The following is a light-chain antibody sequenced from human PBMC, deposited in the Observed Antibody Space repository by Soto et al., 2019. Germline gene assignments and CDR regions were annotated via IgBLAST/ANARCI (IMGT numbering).Light chain of an antibody. CDR2: GAS. V-gene: IGKV3-20*01. J-gene: IGKJ5*01. Sequence: EIVLTQSPGTLSLSPLERSTLSCIASQSVSNNYLAWYQQKPGQAPRLLIYGASNRATGIPDRFSGSGSGTDFTLTISRLEPEDFAVFYCQQYGTSEIIFGQGTRLEIK. CDR3: QQYGTSEII. CDR1: QSVSNNY.